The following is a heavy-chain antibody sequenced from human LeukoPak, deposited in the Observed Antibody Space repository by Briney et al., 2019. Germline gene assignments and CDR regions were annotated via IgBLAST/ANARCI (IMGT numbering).Heavy chain of an antibody. CDR3: ARMPRGPDV. J-gene: IGHJ6*04. CDR2: IKQDGSEK. V-gene: IGHV3-7*01. Sequence: PGGSLRLSCAASGFTFSSYWMLWVRQAPGKGLKWVASIKQDGSEKYYVDSMKGRFTISRDNAENSLYLQMNSLRAEDTAVYYCARMPRGPDVWGKGTTVTVSS. D-gene: IGHD2-2*01. CDR1: GFTFSSYW.